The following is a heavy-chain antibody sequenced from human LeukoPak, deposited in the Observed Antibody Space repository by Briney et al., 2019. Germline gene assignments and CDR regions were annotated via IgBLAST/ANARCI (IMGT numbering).Heavy chain of an antibody. CDR2: ISYDGSNK. V-gene: IGHV3-30-3*01. CDR1: GFTFSSYA. Sequence: GRSLRLSCAASGFTFSSYAMHWVRQAPGKGLEWVAVISYDGSNKYHADSVKGRFTISRDNSKNTLYLQMNSLRAEDTAVYYCAREEYSSEYFDYWGQGTLVTVSS. CDR3: AREEYSSEYFDY. D-gene: IGHD6-19*01. J-gene: IGHJ4*02.